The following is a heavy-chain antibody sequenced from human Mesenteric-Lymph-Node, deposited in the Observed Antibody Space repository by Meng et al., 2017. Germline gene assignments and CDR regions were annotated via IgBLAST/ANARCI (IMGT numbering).Heavy chain of an antibody. D-gene: IGHD4-17*01. Sequence: QVQLVQSGAEVKSPGSSGKVSGQASGGAFSSYDISWVRKAPGKGLEWMGGIIPIFGTANYAQKFQGRVTITTDESTSTAYMELSSLRSEDTAVYYCASRRPENGDYGYWGQGTLVTVSS. CDR1: GGAFSSYD. CDR3: ASRRPENGDYGY. CDR2: IIPIFGTA. J-gene: IGHJ4*02. V-gene: IGHV1-69*01.